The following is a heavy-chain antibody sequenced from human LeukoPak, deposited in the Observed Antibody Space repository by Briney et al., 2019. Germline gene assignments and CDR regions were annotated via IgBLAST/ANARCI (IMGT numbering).Heavy chain of an antibody. Sequence: SETLSLTCTVSGGSISSYYWSWIRQPPGKGLEWIGCIYYSGSTYCNPSLKSRITISVDTSKNQFSLRLNSVTAADTAVYYCAKSKDIVASKRVFDFWGQGTMVTVSS. J-gene: IGHJ3*01. D-gene: IGHD5-12*01. CDR1: GGSISSYY. CDR3: AKSKDIVASKRVFDF. V-gene: IGHV4-30-4*01. CDR2: IYYSGST.